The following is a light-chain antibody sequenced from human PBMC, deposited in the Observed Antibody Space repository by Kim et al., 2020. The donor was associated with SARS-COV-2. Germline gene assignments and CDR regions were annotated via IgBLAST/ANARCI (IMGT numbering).Light chain of an antibody. CDR3: QQYNNWPLMYT. V-gene: IGKV3-15*01. J-gene: IGKJ2*01. CDR2: DAS. CDR1: QSVTSD. Sequence: ETVMTQSPATLSVSPGERATLSCRASQSVTSDIAWYQQRPGQAPRLLIYDASTRATGIPARFSGSGSGTEFTLTISSLQSEDIAVYYCQQYNNWPLMYTFGQGTKLEI.